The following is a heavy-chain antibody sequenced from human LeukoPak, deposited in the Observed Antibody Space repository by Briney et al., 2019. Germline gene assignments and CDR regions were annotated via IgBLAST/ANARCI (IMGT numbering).Heavy chain of an antibody. CDR3: ARAAYYDSSGYYLN. CDR1: GFTFDDYG. V-gene: IGHV3-20*01. J-gene: IGHJ4*02. D-gene: IGHD3-22*01. CDR2: INWNGGST. Sequence: GRSLRLSCAASGFTFDDYGMSWVRQAPGKGLEWVSGINWNGGSTGYADSVKGRFTISRDNAKNSLYLQMNSLRAEDTPLYHCARAAYYDSSGYYLNWGQGTLVTVSS.